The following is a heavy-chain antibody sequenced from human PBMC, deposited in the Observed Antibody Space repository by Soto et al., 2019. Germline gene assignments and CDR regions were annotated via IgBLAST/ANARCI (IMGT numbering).Heavy chain of an antibody. CDR1: GFTFSSYG. J-gene: IGHJ6*02. Sequence: PGGSLRLSCAASGFTFSSYGMHWVRQAPGKGLEWVAVISYDGSNKYYADSVKGRFTISRDNSKNTLYLQMNSLRAEDTAVYYCAKARRYCISTSCYDYYGMDVWGQGTTVTVSS. V-gene: IGHV3-30*18. D-gene: IGHD2-2*01. CDR2: ISYDGSNK. CDR3: AKARRYCISTSCYDYYGMDV.